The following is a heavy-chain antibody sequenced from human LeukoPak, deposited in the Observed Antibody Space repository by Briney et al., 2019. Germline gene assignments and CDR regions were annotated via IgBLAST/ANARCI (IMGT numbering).Heavy chain of an antibody. V-gene: IGHV4-61*02. CDR2: IYSSGST. Sequence: KPSETLSLTCTVSGGSISSGTYYWTWIRQPAGKGLEWIGRIYSSGSTSYNPSLDSRVRISIDTSKNQFSLKLSSVTAADTAVYYCARRRDFGIFTVKGDAFDIWGHGTMVTVSS. J-gene: IGHJ3*02. CDR1: GGSISSGTYY. D-gene: IGHD3-9*01. CDR3: ARRRDFGIFTVKGDAFDI.